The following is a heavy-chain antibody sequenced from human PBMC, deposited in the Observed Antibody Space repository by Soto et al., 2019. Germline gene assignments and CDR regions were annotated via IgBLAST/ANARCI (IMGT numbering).Heavy chain of an antibody. CDR3: ARDVVSTIGIFDF. Sequence: VACSTAGGGFIVCYIYWGRQHPGQGLEWVGWRNPNSGATTYAQHFQGRVTMTRDRSITTAYMQLSGLRADDTAVYYWARDVVSTIGIFDFWGQGTPVTVSS. CDR1: GGGFIVCY. V-gene: IGHV1-2*02. D-gene: IGHD2-21*01. J-gene: IGHJ4*02. CDR2: RNPNSGAT.